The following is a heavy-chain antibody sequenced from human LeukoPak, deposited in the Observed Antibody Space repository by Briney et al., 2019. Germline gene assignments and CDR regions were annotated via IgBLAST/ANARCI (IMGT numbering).Heavy chain of an antibody. D-gene: IGHD1-14*01. CDR3: ARHGTISSESYFDY. Sequence: PSETLSLTCAVYVGSFSGYYWSWIRQPPGKGLEWFGEINHSGSTNYNPSLKSRVTISVDPSKNQFSLKLSSVTAADTAVYYCARHGTISSESYFDYWGQGALVTVSS. CDR2: INHSGST. CDR1: VGSFSGYY. V-gene: IGHV4-34*01. J-gene: IGHJ4*02.